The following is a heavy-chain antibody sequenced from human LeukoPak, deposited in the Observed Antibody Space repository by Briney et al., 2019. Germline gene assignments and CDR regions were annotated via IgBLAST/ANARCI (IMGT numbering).Heavy chain of an antibody. V-gene: IGHV1-46*01. CDR1: GNTFTSHY. J-gene: IGHJ4*02. CDR2: LDPSVGTT. CDR3: ARLGPVNY. Sequence: ASVKVSCKASGNTFTSHYSHWVRQAPGQGLEWMGILDPSVGTTTYAQKFQGRITMTRDTSTSTLYMELSSLRSEDTAVYYCARLGPVNYWGQGTLVTVSS.